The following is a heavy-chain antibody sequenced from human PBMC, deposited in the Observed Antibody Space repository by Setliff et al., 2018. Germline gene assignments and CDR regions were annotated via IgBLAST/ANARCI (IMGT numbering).Heavy chain of an antibody. D-gene: IGHD3-22*01. V-gene: IGHV3-30*04. CDR2: ISYDGTIT. J-gene: IGHJ5*02. CDR1: GFLYSNNA. CDR3: AKDRRYYYDSSEIDNWFDP. Sequence: PGGSLRLSCAASGFLYSNNAFHWVRQTPGKGLEWVAVISYDGTITHYVDSVKGRFSISRDNSQNTLYLQMNSLRAEDTAVYYCAKDRRYYYDSSEIDNWFDPWGQGTLVTVSS.